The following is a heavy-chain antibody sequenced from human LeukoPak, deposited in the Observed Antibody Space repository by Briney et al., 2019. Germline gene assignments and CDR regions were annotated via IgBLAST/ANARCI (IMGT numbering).Heavy chain of an antibody. V-gene: IGHV4-59*01. CDR2: IYYSGST. CDR3: ARAVVGMVTSYYYMDV. J-gene: IGHJ6*03. CDR1: GGSISSYY. D-gene: IGHD5-18*01. Sequence: SETLSLTCTVSGGSISSYYWSCIRQPPGKGLEWIGYIYYSGSTNYNPSLKRRGTISVDTSKNQFSLKLSSVTAADTAVYYCARAVVGMVTSYYYMDVWGKGTTVTVSS.